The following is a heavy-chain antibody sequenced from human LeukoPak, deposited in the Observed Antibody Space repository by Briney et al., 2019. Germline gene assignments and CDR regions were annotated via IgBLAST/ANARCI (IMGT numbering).Heavy chain of an antibody. V-gene: IGHV3-21*01. Sequence: GGSLRLSCAASGFTFSSYSMNWVRQAPGKGLEWVSSISSSSSYIYYADSVKGRFTISRDNAKNSLYLQMNSLRAEATAVYYCARDPPATGTTGFAYWGQGTLVTVSS. CDR3: ARDPPATGTTGFAY. D-gene: IGHD1-1*01. CDR1: GFTFSSYS. J-gene: IGHJ4*02. CDR2: ISSSSSYI.